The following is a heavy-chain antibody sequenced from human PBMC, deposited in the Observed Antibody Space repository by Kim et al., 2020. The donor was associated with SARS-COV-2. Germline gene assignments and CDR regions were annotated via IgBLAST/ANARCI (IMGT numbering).Heavy chain of an antibody. CDR3: AKDNKGSYYYGMDV. Sequence: YADSVKGRFTISRDNSKNTRYLQMNSLRAEDTAVYYCAKDNKGSYYYGMDVWGQGTTVTVSS. J-gene: IGHJ6*02. V-gene: IGHV3-30*02. D-gene: IGHD6-6*01.